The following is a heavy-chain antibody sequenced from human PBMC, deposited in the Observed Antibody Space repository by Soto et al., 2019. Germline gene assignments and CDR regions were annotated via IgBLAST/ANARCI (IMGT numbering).Heavy chain of an antibody. CDR2: INAGNGNT. D-gene: IGHD3-22*01. V-gene: IGHV1-3*01. CDR1: GYTFTSYD. Sequence: ASVKVSCKASGYTFTSYDMHWVRQAPGQRLEWMGWINAGNGNTKYSQKFQGRVTITRDTSASTAYMELSSLRSEDTAVYYCARVGYYYDSSGYYLSFDYWGQGTLVTVSS. CDR3: ARVGYYYDSSGYYLSFDY. J-gene: IGHJ4*02.